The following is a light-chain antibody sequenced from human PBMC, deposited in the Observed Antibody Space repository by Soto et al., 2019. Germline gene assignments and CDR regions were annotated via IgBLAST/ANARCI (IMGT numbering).Light chain of an antibody. CDR2: RAS. CDR3: LQYHNLWA. J-gene: IGKJ1*01. V-gene: IGKV3-15*01. Sequence: EIVFTQSPGTLSLSPGEGVTLSCRASQNIYSNVAWYQQRPVQAPRLLIYRASTRATGIPARFSGSGSGTEFTLTISSLQSEDFTVYSCLQYHNLWAFGQGTKVDTK. CDR1: QNIYSN.